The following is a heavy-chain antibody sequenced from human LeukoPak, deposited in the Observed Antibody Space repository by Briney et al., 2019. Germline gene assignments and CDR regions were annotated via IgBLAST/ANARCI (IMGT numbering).Heavy chain of an antibody. J-gene: IGHJ4*02. CDR2: IYHSGTT. CDR1: GGSISSVNW. D-gene: IGHD5-24*01. Sequence: PSETLSLTCSVSGGSISSVNWWCWVRQSPGQGLEWIGEIYHSGTTNYNPSLKSRVTISVDKSKNQFSLKLTSVTAADTAVYYCARESRGPDYWGQGTLVTVSS. V-gene: IGHV4-4*02. CDR3: ARESRGPDY.